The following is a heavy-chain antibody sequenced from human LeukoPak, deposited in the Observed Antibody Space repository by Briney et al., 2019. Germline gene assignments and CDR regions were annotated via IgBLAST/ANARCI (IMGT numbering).Heavy chain of an antibody. CDR2: IYYSGST. CDR1: GGSISSSSYY. D-gene: IGHD3-22*01. Sequence: PSETLSLTCTVSGGSISSSSYYWGWIRQPPGKGLEWIGSIYYSGSTYYNPSLRSRVTMSVDKSHNQFSLTLRSVTAADTAVYYCARQAGFYPDCWGQGTLVTVSS. V-gene: IGHV4-39*07. CDR3: ARQAGFYPDC. J-gene: IGHJ4*02.